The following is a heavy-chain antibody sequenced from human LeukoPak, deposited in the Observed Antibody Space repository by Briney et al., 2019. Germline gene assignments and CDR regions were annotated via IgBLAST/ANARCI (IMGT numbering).Heavy chain of an antibody. CDR2: IYHSGST. J-gene: IGHJ4*02. Sequence: SETLSLTCAVSGGSISSGGYSWRWIRQPPGKGLEWIGYIYHSGSTYYNPSLKSRVTISVDRSKNQFSLKLSSVTAADTAVYYCARGSAAAGNNFDYWGQGTLVTVSS. CDR3: ARGSAAAGNNFDY. V-gene: IGHV4-30-2*01. D-gene: IGHD6-13*01. CDR1: GGSISSGGYS.